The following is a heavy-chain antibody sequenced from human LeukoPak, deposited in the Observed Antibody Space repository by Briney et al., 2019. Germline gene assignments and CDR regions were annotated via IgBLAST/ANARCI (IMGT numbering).Heavy chain of an antibody. J-gene: IGHJ4*02. CDR1: GGSISSGDYY. Sequence: TSQTLSLTCTVSGGSISSGDYYWSWIRQPPGKGLEWIGYIYYSGSTCYNPSLKSRVTISVDTSKNQFSLNLSSATDADTAVYYCARVIVEATFDYWGQGTLVTVSS. CDR2: IYYSGST. CDR3: ARVIVEATFDY. D-gene: IGHD1-26*01. V-gene: IGHV4-30-4*08.